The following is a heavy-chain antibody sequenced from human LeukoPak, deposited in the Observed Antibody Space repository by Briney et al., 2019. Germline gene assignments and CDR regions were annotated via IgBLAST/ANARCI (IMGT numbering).Heavy chain of an antibody. CDR3: ASPYCSGGTCYAHDAFEI. CDR2: ISVYNGNT. CDR1: GYTFTSYG. V-gene: IGHV1-18*01. J-gene: IGHJ3*02. D-gene: IGHD2-15*01. Sequence: ASVKVSCKASGYTFTSYGISWVRQAPGQGLEWMRWISVYNGNTNYAQKLQGRVTMTTDTSTSTAYMELRSLRSDDTAVYYCASPYCSGGTCYAHDAFEIWGQGTMVTVSS.